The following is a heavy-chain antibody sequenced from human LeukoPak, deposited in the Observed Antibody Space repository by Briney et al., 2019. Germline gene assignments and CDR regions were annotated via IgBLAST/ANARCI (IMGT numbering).Heavy chain of an antibody. Sequence: PGGSLRLSCAASGFTFSSYEMNWVRQAPGKGLEWASYISSSGSTIYYADSVKGRFTISRDNAKNSLYLQMNSLRAEDTAVYYCARVDEEQPYWGQGTLVTVSS. J-gene: IGHJ4*02. D-gene: IGHD6-13*01. V-gene: IGHV3-48*03. CDR1: GFTFSSYE. CDR3: ARVDEEQPY. CDR2: ISSSGSTI.